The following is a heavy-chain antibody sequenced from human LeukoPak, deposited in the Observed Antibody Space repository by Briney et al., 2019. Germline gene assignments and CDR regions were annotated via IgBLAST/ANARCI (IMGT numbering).Heavy chain of an antibody. CDR3: ARHQCSGTRCYNFYFYGMDV. CDR1: GGSMSGSSYY. CDR2: IYYSWST. D-gene: IGHD2-2*02. V-gene: IGHV4-39*01. J-gene: IGHJ6*02. Sequence: SETLSLTCSVSGGSMSGSSYYWGWIRQPPGKGLEWIGTIYYSWSTHYNPSLKSRVTTSVDTSKNQFSLKLSSVTAADTAVYYCARHQCSGTRCYNFYFYGMDVWGQGTTVTVSS.